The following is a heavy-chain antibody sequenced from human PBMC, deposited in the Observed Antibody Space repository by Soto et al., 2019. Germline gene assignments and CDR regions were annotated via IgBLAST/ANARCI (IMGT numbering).Heavy chain of an antibody. CDR2: MNPNSGNT. D-gene: IGHD4-17*01. CDR3: ARGGFFYGDYFPLDY. V-gene: IGHV1-8*01. J-gene: IGHJ4*02. CDR1: GYAFTSYD. Sequence: ASVKVSCKASGYAFTSYDINWVRQATGQGLEWMGWMNPNSGNTGYAQKFQGRVTTTRNTSISTAYMELSSLRSEDTAVYYCARGGFFYGDYFPLDYWGQGTLVTVSS.